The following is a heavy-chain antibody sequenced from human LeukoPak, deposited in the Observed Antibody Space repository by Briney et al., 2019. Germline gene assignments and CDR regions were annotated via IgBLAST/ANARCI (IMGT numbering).Heavy chain of an antibody. D-gene: IGHD3-10*01. Sequence: SETLSLTCSVSGDSISGSSYYWGWTRQPPGKGLEWIGSIYYSGSTNYNPSLKSRVTISVDTSKNQFSLKLSSVTAADTAVYYCARDGGAPYYFDYWGQGTLVTVSS. J-gene: IGHJ4*02. CDR2: IYYSGST. CDR3: ARDGGAPYYFDY. CDR1: GDSISGSSYY. V-gene: IGHV4-39*07.